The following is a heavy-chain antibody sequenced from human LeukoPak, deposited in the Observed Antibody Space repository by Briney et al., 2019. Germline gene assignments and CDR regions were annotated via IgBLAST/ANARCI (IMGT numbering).Heavy chain of an antibody. CDR2: ISYSGST. D-gene: IGHD5-18*01. V-gene: IGHV4-59*01. Sequence: SETLSLTCTVSGGFISTYYWSWIRQPPGKGLEWIGFISYSGSTYHNPSLKSRVTMSVDTSKNQFTLNLRSVTAADTAVYYCARDRYSYGFWGQGILVTVSS. J-gene: IGHJ4*02. CDR1: GGFISTYY. CDR3: ARDRYSYGF.